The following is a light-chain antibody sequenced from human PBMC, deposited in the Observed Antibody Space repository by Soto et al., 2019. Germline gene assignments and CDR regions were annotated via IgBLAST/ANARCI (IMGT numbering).Light chain of an antibody. Sequence: EIVLTQSPGTLSLSPGERATLSCRASQSVRSSYLAWYQQKPGQAPRLLIYAASSRATGIPDRFSGSGSGTDFTLTISRLEPEDFAVYYCQQYGSSSYTFGQGTKLEIK. CDR3: QQYGSSSYT. V-gene: IGKV3-20*01. J-gene: IGKJ2*01. CDR2: AAS. CDR1: QSVRSSY.